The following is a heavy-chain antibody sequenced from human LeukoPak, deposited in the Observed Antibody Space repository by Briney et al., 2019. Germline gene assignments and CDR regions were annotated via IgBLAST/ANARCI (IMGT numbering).Heavy chain of an antibody. J-gene: IGHJ5*02. CDR1: GFTFSSYA. V-gene: IGHV3-30*04. CDR2: ISYDGSNK. Sequence: GGSLRLSCAASGFTFSSYAMHWVRQAPGKGLEWVAVISYDGSNKYYADSVKGRFTISRDNSKNTLYLQMNSLRAEDTAVYYCARVDDFWSGRWGWFDPWGQGTLVTVSS. CDR3: ARVDDFWSGRWGWFDP. D-gene: IGHD3-3*01.